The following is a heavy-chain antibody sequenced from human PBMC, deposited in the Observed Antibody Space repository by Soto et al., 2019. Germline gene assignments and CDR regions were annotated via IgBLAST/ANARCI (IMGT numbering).Heavy chain of an antibody. Sequence: PSETLSLTCAVYGGSFSAYYWSWVRQPPGKGLDWIGEFIHSESTKYNPSLKSRVTISVDTSKNQFSLKLSSVTAADTAVYYCARQRPTDGRWEFANYYGMDVWGQGTPVTVSS. CDR2: FIHSEST. V-gene: IGHV4-34*12. J-gene: IGHJ6*02. CDR1: GGSFSAYY. CDR3: ARQRPTDGRWEFANYYGMDV. D-gene: IGHD1-26*01.